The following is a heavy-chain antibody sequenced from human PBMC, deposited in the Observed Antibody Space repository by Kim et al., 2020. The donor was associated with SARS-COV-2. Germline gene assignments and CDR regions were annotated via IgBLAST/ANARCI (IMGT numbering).Heavy chain of an antibody. D-gene: IGHD2-2*02. Sequence: GGSLRLSCAATRFTFSNYGMHWVRQAPGKGLEWVAIISYDGRKKLYVDSVKGRFTISRDNSRNTLYLQMNSLRTEDTALYYCARNSIEVVSVVTPLDYWGQGTLVTVSS. V-gene: IGHV3-30*03. CDR3: ARNSIEVVSVVTPLDY. CDR2: ISYDGRKK. J-gene: IGHJ4*02. CDR1: RFTFSNYG.